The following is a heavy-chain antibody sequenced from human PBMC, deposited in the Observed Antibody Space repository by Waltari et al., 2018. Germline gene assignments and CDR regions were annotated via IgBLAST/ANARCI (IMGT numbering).Heavy chain of an antibody. CDR3: ARHWKRNGYRFDP. CDR1: GGSISSSSYY. V-gene: IGHV4-39*01. Sequence: QLQLQESGPGLVKPSGTLSLTCSVSGGSISSSSYYWGWIRQSPGKGLEWIGSIYYSGSIYYNPTLQSRVTISGDTSKNQFSLNLSSVTAADTAVYYCARHWKRNGYRFDPWGQGTRVTVSS. J-gene: IGHJ5*02. D-gene: IGHD5-12*01. CDR2: IYYSGSI.